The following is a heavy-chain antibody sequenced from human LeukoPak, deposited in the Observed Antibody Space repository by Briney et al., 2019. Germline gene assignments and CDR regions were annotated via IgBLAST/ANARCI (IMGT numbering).Heavy chain of an antibody. CDR2: ISYTGVST. CDR1: GFTFSSYA. D-gene: IGHD2-15*01. V-gene: IGHV3-23*01. Sequence: PGRSLRLSCAASGFTFSSYAVHWVRQAPGKGPEWVSCISYTGVSTFYADSVKGRFTISRDNSKNTMFLQMNSLRAEDTAIYYCAKSEGGRCLLPSDYWGQGTLVTVSS. J-gene: IGHJ4*02. CDR3: AKSEGGRCLLPSDY.